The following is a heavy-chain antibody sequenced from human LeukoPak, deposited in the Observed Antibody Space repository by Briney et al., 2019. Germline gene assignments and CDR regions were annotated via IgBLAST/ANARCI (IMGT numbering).Heavy chain of an antibody. Sequence: GGSLRLSCAASGFTFSDLWMIWVRQAPGKGLEWVAKINPEGNIETYVDSVKGRFTISRDNTKNSLYLQMNALRAEDTAVYYCARDPRWRFDYWGQGALVTVSS. J-gene: IGHJ4*02. CDR1: GFTFSDLW. CDR2: INPEGNIE. V-gene: IGHV3-7*04. D-gene: IGHD3-16*02. CDR3: ARDPRWRFDY.